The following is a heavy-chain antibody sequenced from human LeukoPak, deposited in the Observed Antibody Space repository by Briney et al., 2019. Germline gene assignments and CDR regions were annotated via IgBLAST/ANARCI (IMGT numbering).Heavy chain of an antibody. CDR3: AREGGFYRPLDY. J-gene: IGHJ4*02. V-gene: IGHV4-4*02. Sequence: TSETLSLICGVSGGSISSTNWWTWVRQPPGKGLEWIGEVHLDGRTNYNPSLESRLTMSVDLSENHISLKLTSVIAADTAVYYCAREGGFYRPLDYSGQGTLVTVSS. D-gene: IGHD3-3*01. CDR1: GGSISSTNW. CDR2: VHLDGRT.